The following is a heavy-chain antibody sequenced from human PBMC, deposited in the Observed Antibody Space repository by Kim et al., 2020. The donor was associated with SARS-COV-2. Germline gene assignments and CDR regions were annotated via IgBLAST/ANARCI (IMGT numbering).Heavy chain of an antibody. CDR1: GFTFSSYW. CDR2: IKQDGSEK. D-gene: IGHD5-12*01. J-gene: IGHJ6*02. V-gene: IGHV3-7*01. CDR3: ARDCAGDIVARYYYYYYGMDV. Sequence: GGSLRLSCAASGFTFSSYWMSWVRQAPGKGLEWVANIKQDGSEKYYVDSVKGRFTISRDNAKNSLYLQMNSLRAEDTAVYYCARDCAGDIVARYYYYYYGMDVWGQGTTVTVSS.